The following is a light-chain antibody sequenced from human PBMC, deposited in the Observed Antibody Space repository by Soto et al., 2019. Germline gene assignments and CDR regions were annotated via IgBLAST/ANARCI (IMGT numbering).Light chain of an antibody. J-gene: IGLJ2*01. CDR1: SSDVGGYKS. CDR2: DVS. Sequence: QSALTQAASVSGSPGQSITISCTGTSSDVGGYKSVSWYQQHPGKAPKLMIYDVSNRPSGVSNRFSGSKSGNTASLTISGLQAEDEADYYCSSYTSSSTLVFGGGTQLTVL. CDR3: SSYTSSSTLV. V-gene: IGLV2-14*01.